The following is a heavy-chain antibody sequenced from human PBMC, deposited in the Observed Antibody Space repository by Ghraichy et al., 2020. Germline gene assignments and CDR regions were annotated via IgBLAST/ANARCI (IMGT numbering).Heavy chain of an antibody. D-gene: IGHD3-22*01. CDR2: INSDGSST. V-gene: IGHV3-74*01. CDR1: GFTFSSYW. CDR3: ARDARYYYDSSGYQIWYFDL. J-gene: IGHJ2*01. Sequence: GGSLRLSCAASGFTFSSYWMHWVRQAPGKGLVWVSRINSDGSSTSYADSVKGRFTISRDNAKNTLYLQMNSLRAEDTAVYYCARDARYYYDSSGYQIWYFDLWGRGTLVTVSS.